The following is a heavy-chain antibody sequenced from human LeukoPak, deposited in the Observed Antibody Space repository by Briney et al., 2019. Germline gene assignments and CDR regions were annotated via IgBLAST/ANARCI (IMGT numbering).Heavy chain of an antibody. CDR1: GGSISSGDYY. CDR3: ARGYSNFPYYYMDV. D-gene: IGHD4-11*01. J-gene: IGHJ6*03. V-gene: IGHV4-30-4*08. CDR2: IYYSGST. Sequence: ASQTLSLTCTVSGGSISSGDYYLNWIRQPPGKGLEWIGYIYYSGSTYYNPSLKSRVTISVDTSKNQFSLQLSSVTAADTAVYYCARGYSNFPYYYMDVWGKGTTVTVSS.